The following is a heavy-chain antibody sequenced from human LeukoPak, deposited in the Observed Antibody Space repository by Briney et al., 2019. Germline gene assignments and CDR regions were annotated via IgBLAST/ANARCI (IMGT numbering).Heavy chain of an antibody. Sequence: PSETLSLTCTVSGGSISSGGYSWSWIRQPPGKGLEWIGYIYHSGSTYYNPSLKSRVTISVDRSKNQFSLKLSSVTAADTAVYYCARSYYYDSSGYYPLPSYFDYWGQGTLVTVSS. CDR1: GGSISSGGYS. J-gene: IGHJ4*02. CDR2: IYHSGST. CDR3: ARSYYYDSSGYYPLPSYFDY. D-gene: IGHD3-22*01. V-gene: IGHV4-30-2*01.